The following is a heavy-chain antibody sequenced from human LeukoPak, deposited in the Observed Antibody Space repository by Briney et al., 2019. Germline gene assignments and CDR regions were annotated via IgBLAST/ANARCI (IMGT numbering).Heavy chain of an antibody. Sequence: GGSLRLSCAASGFTFSSYEMNWVRQAPGKGLERVSYISSSGSTIYYADSVKGRFTISRDNAKNSLYLQMNSLRAEDTAVYYCARVWEQWREFDYWGQGTLVTVSS. CDR1: GFTFSSYE. CDR3: ARVWEQWREFDY. V-gene: IGHV3-48*03. CDR2: ISSSGSTI. D-gene: IGHD6-19*01. J-gene: IGHJ4*02.